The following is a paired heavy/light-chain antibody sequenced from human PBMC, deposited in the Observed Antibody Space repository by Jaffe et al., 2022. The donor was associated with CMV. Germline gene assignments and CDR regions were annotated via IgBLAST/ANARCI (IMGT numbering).Heavy chain of an antibody. CDR1: GGSISSGTYY. Sequence: QVQLQESGPGLVKPSQTLSLTCTVSGGSISSGTYYWSWLRQYPGKGLDWIGHISNSGSTYYVPSLRSRVTISGDTSKNQFSLKLSSVTAADTAVYYCARASLVQQLGLWGQGTLVTVSS. CDR2: ISNSGST. V-gene: IGHV4-31*03. J-gene: IGHJ4*02. CDR3: ARASLVQQLGL. D-gene: IGHD4-4*01.
Light chain of an antibody. Sequence: EIVLTQSPGTLSLSPGERAALSCRASQSVSSSNLAWYQQKLGQAPRLLIYGASTRATGIPDRFSGSGSGTDFTLTISRLEPDDFAMYYCQQYGSSPSTFGQGTKVEI. J-gene: IGKJ1*01. V-gene: IGKV3-20*01. CDR2: GAS. CDR3: QQYGSSPST. CDR1: QSVSSSN.